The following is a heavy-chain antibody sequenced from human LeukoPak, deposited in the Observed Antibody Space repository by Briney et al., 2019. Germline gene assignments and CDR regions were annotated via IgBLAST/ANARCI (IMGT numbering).Heavy chain of an antibody. Sequence: GGSLRLSCTASGFTFGDYAMSWFRQAPGKGLEWVGFIRSKAYGGTTEYAASVKGRFTISRDDSKSIAYLQMNSLKAEDTAVYYCTRDPFVDLWSGLPLDYWGQGTLVTVSS. D-gene: IGHD3-3*01. J-gene: IGHJ4*02. CDR2: IRSKAYGGTT. CDR3: TRDPFVDLWSGLPLDY. V-gene: IGHV3-49*03. CDR1: GFTFGDYA.